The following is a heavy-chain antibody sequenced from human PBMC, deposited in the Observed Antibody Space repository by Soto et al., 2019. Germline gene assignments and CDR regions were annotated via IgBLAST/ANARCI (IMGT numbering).Heavy chain of an antibody. CDR1: GGSISSYY. J-gene: IGHJ4*02. Sequence: QVQLQESGPGLVKPSETLSLTCTVSGGSISSYYWSWIRQPPGKGLEWIGYIYYSGSTNYNPSLTSRVTISVDTSKNQFSLKLSSVTAADTAVYYCARWGRWLQSPNFDYWGQGTLVTVSS. CDR3: ARWGRWLQSPNFDY. D-gene: IGHD3-16*01. CDR2: IYYSGST. V-gene: IGHV4-59*01.